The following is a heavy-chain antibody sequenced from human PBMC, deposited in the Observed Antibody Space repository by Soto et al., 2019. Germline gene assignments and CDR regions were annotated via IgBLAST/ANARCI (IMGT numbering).Heavy chain of an antibody. CDR1: GGSSGGYY. V-gene: IGHV4-34*01. J-gene: IGHJ4*02. CDR2: INHNGTT. D-gene: IGHD5-18*01. CDR3: ARGSRSEVDTALAAPLIYLDS. Sequence: PSETLSRTYAVHGGSSGGYYWSLIRQPPGKVLEWRGEINHNGTTNYNTSLKSRVTISVDTYKNQFSLELSSGTVAYTTVYKCARGSRSEVDTALAAPLIYLDSWRQGNVDSVSS.